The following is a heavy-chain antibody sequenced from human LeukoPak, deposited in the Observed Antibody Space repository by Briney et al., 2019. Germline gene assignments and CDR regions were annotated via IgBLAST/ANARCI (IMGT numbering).Heavy chain of an antibody. J-gene: IGHJ6*04. CDR2: VYYSGNT. CDR3: AKVNGGGLPSRLDV. CDR1: ADSISGFY. Sequence: SSETLSLTCTISADSISGFYWSWIRKSPGEGLQCIVYVYYSGNTYYDPSRKSRVTISINTSNSQFPLKITPGTAEDTAVYYGAKVNGGGLPSRLDVWGNGTPVTVSS. D-gene: IGHD2-8*01. V-gene: IGHV4-59*01.